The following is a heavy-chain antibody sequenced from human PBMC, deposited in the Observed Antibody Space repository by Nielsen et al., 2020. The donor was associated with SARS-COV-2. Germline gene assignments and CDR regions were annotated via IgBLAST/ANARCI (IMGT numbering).Heavy chain of an antibody. CDR1: GGSISSSSYY. Sequence: SETLSLTCTVSGGSISSSSYYWGWIRQPPGKGLEWIGSIYYSGSTYYNPSLKSRVTISVDTSKNQFSLKLSSVTAADTAVYYCARHRYYNDSSGYHVNYFDYWGQGTLVTVSS. CDR2: IYYSGST. CDR3: ARHRYYNDSSGYHVNYFDY. V-gene: IGHV4-39*01. J-gene: IGHJ4*02. D-gene: IGHD3-22*01.